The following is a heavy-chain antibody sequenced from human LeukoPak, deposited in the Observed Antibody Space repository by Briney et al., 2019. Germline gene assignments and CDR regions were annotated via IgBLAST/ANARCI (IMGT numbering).Heavy chain of an antibody. V-gene: IGHV4-59*01. D-gene: IGHD5-12*01. CDR2: IYYSGST. J-gene: IGHJ4*02. CDR3: ARGWGNGYDLGGGDY. Sequence: XXXXRXPXXXXLEWIXYIYYSGSTNYNPSLKSRVTISVDTSKNQFSLKLSSVTAADTAVYYCARGWGNGYDLGGGDYWGQGTLVTVSS.